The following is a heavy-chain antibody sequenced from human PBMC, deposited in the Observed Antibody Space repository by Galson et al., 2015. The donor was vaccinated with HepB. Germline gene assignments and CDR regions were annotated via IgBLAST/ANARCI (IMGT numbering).Heavy chain of an antibody. D-gene: IGHD2-21*02. Sequence: SLRLSCAASGFTFSSYTMNWVRQAPGKGLEWVSSITSSSSYVYYADSVKGRFTISRDDAKNSLYLQMNSLTAEDTAVYYCARDRALTAIVDDLDIWGQGTMVTVSS. CDR1: GFTFSSYT. J-gene: IGHJ3*02. V-gene: IGHV3-21*01. CDR3: ARDRALTAIVDDLDI. CDR2: ITSSSSYV.